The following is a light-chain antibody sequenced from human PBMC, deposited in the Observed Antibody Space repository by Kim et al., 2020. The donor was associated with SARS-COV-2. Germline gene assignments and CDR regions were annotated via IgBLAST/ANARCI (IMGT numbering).Light chain of an antibody. CDR1: QSVLYSSNNKNY. CDR3: QQYYSTPPVT. Sequence: TINCKSSQSVLYSSNNKNYLAWYQQKPGQPPKLLIYWASTRESGVPDRFSGSGSGTDFTLTISSLQAEDVAVYYCQQYYSTPPVTFGGGTKVDIK. V-gene: IGKV4-1*01. CDR2: WAS. J-gene: IGKJ4*01.